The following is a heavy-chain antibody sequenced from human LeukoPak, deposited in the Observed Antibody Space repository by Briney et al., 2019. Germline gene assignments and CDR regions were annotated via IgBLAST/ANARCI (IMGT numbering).Heavy chain of an antibody. CDR3: AKDAASVVPYYFDY. D-gene: IGHD4-23*01. CDR1: GFTVSGNY. Sequence: GGSLRLSCAASGFTVSGNYMSWVRQAPGKGLECVAVIYSGGDTYYADSVKGRFTISRDKSKNTLYLQMNSLRAEDTAVYYCAKDAASVVPYYFDYWGQGTLVTVSS. CDR2: IYSGGDT. J-gene: IGHJ4*02. V-gene: IGHV3-53*05.